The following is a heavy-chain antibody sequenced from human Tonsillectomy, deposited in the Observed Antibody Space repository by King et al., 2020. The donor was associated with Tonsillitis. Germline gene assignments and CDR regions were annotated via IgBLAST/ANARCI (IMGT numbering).Heavy chain of an antibody. CDR3: ASPTSHGDFFDY. Sequence: VQLVESGGGVVQPGRSLRLSCAASGFTFSNYAMHWVRQAPGKGLEWVALISYDGNNKYYADSVKGRFTLSRDNSKNTLYLQMNSLRAEDTAVYYCASPTSHGDFFDYWGQGTLVTVSS. D-gene: IGHD4-17*01. CDR2: ISYDGNNK. J-gene: IGHJ4*02. V-gene: IGHV3-30*04. CDR1: GFTFSNYA.